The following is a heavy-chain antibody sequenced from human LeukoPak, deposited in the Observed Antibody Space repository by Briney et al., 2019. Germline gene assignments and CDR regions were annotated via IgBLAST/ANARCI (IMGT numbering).Heavy chain of an antibody. D-gene: IGHD5-18*01. Sequence: GGSLRLSCAASGFTVSSNYMSWVREAPGKGLEWVSVIYSGGSTYYADSVKGRFTISRDNSKNTLYLQMNSLRAEDTAVYYCARAPDTEFDYWGQGTLVTVSS. V-gene: IGHV3-53*01. CDR2: IYSGGST. CDR1: GFTVSSNY. J-gene: IGHJ4*02. CDR3: ARAPDTEFDY.